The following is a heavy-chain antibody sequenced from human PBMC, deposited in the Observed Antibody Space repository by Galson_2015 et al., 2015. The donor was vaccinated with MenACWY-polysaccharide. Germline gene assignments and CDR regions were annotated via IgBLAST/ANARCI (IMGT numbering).Heavy chain of an antibody. CDR3: AKDPGSPAAENWFDP. CDR1: GFTFSSYG. V-gene: IGHV3-30*02. D-gene: IGHD6-13*01. J-gene: IGHJ5*02. Sequence: LRLSCAASGFTFSSYGMHWVRQAPGKGLEWVAFIRYDGSNKYYADSVKGRFTISRDNSKNTLYLQMNSLRAEDTAVYYCAKDPGSPAAENWFDPWGQGTLVTVSS. CDR2: IRYDGSNK.